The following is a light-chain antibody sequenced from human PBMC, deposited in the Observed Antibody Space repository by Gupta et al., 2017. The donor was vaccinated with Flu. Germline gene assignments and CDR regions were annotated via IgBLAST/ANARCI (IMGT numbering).Light chain of an antibody. J-gene: IGLJ1*01. V-gene: IGLV1-40*01. CDR3: KSYDSNLSAIYV. CDR2: VND. CDR1: STNIGAGYD. Sequence: TRSCTGSSTNIGAGYDVHWYEQLPDTATPLLICVNDNRPSGVPARFSCSTSGTAASLASTXLXDEEEAXYYCKSYDSNLSAIYVFGTGTKVTVL.